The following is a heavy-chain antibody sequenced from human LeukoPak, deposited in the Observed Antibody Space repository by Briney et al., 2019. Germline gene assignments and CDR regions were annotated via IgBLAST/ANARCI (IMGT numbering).Heavy chain of an antibody. J-gene: IGHJ6*02. CDR3: ARDRPDCGGDCRLYYYYGKDV. CDR1: GFTFSSYW. Sequence: PGGSLRLSCAASGFTFSSYWMSWVRQAPGKGLEWVANIKQDGSEKYYVDSVKGRFTISRDNAKNSLYLQMNSLRAEDTAVYYCARDRPDCGGDCRLYYYYGKDVWGQGTTVTVSS. V-gene: IGHV3-7*01. D-gene: IGHD2-21*02. CDR2: IKQDGSEK.